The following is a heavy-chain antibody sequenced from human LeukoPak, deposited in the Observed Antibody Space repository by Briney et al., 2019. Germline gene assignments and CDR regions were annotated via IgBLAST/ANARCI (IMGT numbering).Heavy chain of an antibody. V-gene: IGHV4-4*07. J-gene: IGHJ3*02. Sequence: SETLSLTCTVSGGSISSYYWSWIRQPAGKGLEWIGRIYTSGSTNYNPSLKSRVTMSVDTSKNQFSLKLSSVTAADTAVYYCAREGDVIAVAGRIDAFDIWGQGTMVTVSS. CDR1: GGSISSYY. D-gene: IGHD6-19*01. CDR2: IYTSGST. CDR3: AREGDVIAVAGRIDAFDI.